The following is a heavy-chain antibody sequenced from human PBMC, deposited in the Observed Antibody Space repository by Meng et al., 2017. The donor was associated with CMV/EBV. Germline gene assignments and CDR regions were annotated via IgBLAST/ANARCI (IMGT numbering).Heavy chain of an antibody. Sequence: GGSLRLSCAASGFTFSDYYMSWIRQAPGKGLEWVSYISSSGSTIYYADSVKGRFTISRDNAKNSLYLQMNSLRAEDTAVYYCAKTGAYCSSTSCLSGMDVWGQGTTVTVSS. V-gene: IGHV3-11*01. D-gene: IGHD2-2*01. CDR1: GFTFSDYY. J-gene: IGHJ6*02. CDR3: AKTGAYCSSTSCLSGMDV. CDR2: ISSSGSTI.